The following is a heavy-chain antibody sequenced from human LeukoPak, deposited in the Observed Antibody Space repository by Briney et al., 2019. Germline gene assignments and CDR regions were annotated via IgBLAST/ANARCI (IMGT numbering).Heavy chain of an antibody. CDR2: ISSCGSSK. J-gene: IGHJ4*02. CDR3: ARHLRAHSSSLFFDY. D-gene: IGHD6-13*01. V-gene: IGHV3-11*01. Sequence: GGSLRLSCAASGFTFSDYYMSWIRQAPGKGLEWVSYISSCGSSKDYADSVKGRFTTSRDNAKNSLYLQMNGLRAEDTAVYYCARHLRAHSSSLFFDYWGQGTLVTVSS. CDR1: GFTFSDYY.